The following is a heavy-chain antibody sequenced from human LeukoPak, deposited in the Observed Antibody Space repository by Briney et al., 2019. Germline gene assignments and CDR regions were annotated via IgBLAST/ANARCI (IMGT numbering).Heavy chain of an antibody. Sequence: SLRLSCEASGFTPRGYTMHWVRRAPGTGLEWEDPVTYDGSKKYYAESVKGRFTISRDNSENTLWLQMNSLGVEDTAVYYCARDGQGGETDAFDIWGQGTMVTVSS. V-gene: IGHV3-30-3*01. CDR3: ARDGQGGETDAFDI. J-gene: IGHJ3*02. CDR1: GFTPRGYT. D-gene: IGHD3-16*01. CDR2: VTYDGSKK.